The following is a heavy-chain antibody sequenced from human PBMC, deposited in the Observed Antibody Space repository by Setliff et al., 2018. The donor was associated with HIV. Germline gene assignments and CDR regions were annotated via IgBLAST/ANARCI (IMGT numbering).Heavy chain of an antibody. CDR2: IKSKNDGGTT. CDR1: GLPFSDAW. Sequence: PGGSLRLSCAASGLPFSDAWMYWVRQAPGKGLEWVGRIKSKNDGGTTDYAAPVKGRFSILRDDSKNTLYMQMNSLKTEDTAVYYCTTGIVSVAGIFPYYFYYMDVWGEGTTVTVSS. CDR3: TTGIVSVAGIFPYYFYYMDV. D-gene: IGHD6-19*01. J-gene: IGHJ6*03. V-gene: IGHV3-15*01.